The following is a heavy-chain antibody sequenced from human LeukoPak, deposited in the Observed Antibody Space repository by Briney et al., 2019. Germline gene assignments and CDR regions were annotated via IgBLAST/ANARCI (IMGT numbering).Heavy chain of an antibody. V-gene: IGHV3-7*01. J-gene: IGHJ6*03. CDR1: GFTFSSYW. D-gene: IGHD3-9*01. CDR3: ARDVTRFRGARGDSYYYYYMDV. CDR2: IKQDGSEK. Sequence: GGSLRLSCAASGFTFSSYWLSWVRQAPGKGLEWVANIKQDGSEKYYVDSVKGRFTISRDNAKNSLYLQMNSLRAEDTAVYYCARDVTRFRGARGDSYYYYYMDVWGKGTTVTVSS.